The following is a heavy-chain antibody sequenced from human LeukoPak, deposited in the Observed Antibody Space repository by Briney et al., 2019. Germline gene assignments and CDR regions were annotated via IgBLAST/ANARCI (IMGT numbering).Heavy chain of an antibody. D-gene: IGHD3-10*01. V-gene: IGHV4-59*01. CDR1: GASINNYY. CDR3: AGDDYRGVTNFDP. J-gene: IGHJ5*02. Sequence: SETLSLTCSVSGASINNYYWTWIRQPPGKGLEWIGYISYSGSTNYNPSLESRVTISVDTSKNQFSLQLSSVTAADTAVYYCAGDDYRGVTNFDPWGQGTLVTVSS. CDR2: ISYSGST.